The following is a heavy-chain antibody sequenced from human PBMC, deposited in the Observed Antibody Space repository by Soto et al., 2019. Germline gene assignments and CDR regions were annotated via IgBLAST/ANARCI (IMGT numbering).Heavy chain of an antibody. J-gene: IGHJ6*02. Sequence: PGGSLRLSCAASGFTFSSYSMNWVRQAPGKGLEWVSYISSSSSTIYYADSVKGRFTISRDNAKNSPYLQMNSLRDEDTAVYYCASYCSSTSCYGMDVWGQGTTVTVSS. CDR1: GFTFSSYS. CDR3: ASYCSSTSCYGMDV. V-gene: IGHV3-48*02. D-gene: IGHD2-2*01. CDR2: ISSSSSTI.